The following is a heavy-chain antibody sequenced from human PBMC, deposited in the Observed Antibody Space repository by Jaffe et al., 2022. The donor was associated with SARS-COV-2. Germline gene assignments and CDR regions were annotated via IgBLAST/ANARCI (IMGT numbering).Heavy chain of an antibody. V-gene: IGHV3-30*04. J-gene: IGHJ4*02. CDR1: GFTFSSYA. D-gene: IGHD3-22*01. CDR2: ISYDGSNK. Sequence: QVQLVESGGGVVQPGRSLRLSCAASGFTFSSYAMHWVRQAPGKGLEWVAVISYDGSNKYYADSVKGRFTISRDNSKNTLYLQMNSLRAEDTAVYYCASAGRTYYYDSSAARPRDYWGQGTLVTVSS. CDR3: ASAGRTYYYDSSAARPRDY.